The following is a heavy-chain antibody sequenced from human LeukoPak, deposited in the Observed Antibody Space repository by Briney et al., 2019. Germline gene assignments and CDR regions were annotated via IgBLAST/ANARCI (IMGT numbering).Heavy chain of an antibody. V-gene: IGHV3-23*01. CDR3: AKLIQLWHSTFDY. Sequence: GGSLRLSCAASRFTFSSYAMRWVRQAPGKGLEWVSAISGSGGSTYYADSVEGRFTISRDNSKNTLYLQMNSLRAEDTAVYYCAKLIQLWHSTFDYWGQGTLVTVSS. CDR2: ISGSGGST. D-gene: IGHD5-18*01. J-gene: IGHJ4*02. CDR1: RFTFSSYA.